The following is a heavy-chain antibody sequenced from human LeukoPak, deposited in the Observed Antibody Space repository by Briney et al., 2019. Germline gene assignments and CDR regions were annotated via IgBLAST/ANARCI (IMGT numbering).Heavy chain of an antibody. J-gene: IGHJ4*01. Sequence: PSETLSLTCTVSAGSIRSSDYYWGWIRQPPGKGLEWIGTIYYNEATQYNPSLKSRVSISIDTSKNHFSLKLNSVTAADTAVYYCAREDLSYVSGRDKNYWGPGTLVTVSS. CDR1: AGSIRSSDYY. CDR3: AREDLSYVSGRDKNY. D-gene: IGHD3-10*01. V-gene: IGHV4-39*07. CDR2: IYYNEAT.